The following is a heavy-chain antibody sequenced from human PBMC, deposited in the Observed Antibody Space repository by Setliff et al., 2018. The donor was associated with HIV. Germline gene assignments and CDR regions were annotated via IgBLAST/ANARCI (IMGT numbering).Heavy chain of an antibody. CDR1: GGSISSSNFY. CDR3: ARLKRDGTYFFDF. D-gene: IGHD2-21*01. V-gene: IGHV4-39*01. CDR2: IYYTGTT. J-gene: IGHJ4*02. Sequence: KTSETLSLTCTVYGGSISSSNFYWVWIRQSPGKGLEWIGSIYYTGTTNYNPSLKSRVTISVETSKVQFSLKLNSVTVLYTAVYFCARLKRDGTYFFDFWGQGTQVTVSS.